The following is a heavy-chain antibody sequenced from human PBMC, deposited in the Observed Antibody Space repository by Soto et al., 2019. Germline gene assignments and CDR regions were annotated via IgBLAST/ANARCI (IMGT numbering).Heavy chain of an antibody. CDR2: IYYSGSN. Sequence: QLQLQESGPGLVKPSEPLSLTCSVSGGSISSSSYYWGWIRQPPGKGRKWIGSIYYSGSNYHNPTVKSRATISADTAKNPVTRMLSAVTAADTAVYGWATPPTWGQGTLVTVSS. CDR1: GGSISSSSYY. J-gene: IGHJ5*02. CDR3: ATPPT. V-gene: IGHV4-39*01.